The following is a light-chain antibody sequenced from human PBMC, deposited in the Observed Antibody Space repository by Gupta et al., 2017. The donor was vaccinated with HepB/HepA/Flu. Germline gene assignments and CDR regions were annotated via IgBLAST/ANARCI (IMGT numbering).Light chain of an antibody. CDR2: NVS. CDR1: SSDVGGYNH. J-gene: IGLJ2*01. Sequence: QSALPQPASVSGSPGQSITISCTGTSSDVGGYNHVSWYQQHPGKAPKLMIYNVSNRPSGISNRFSGSKSGNTASLTISGLQAEDEADYYCSSSTSSTTLLFGGGTKLTVL. V-gene: IGLV2-14*03. CDR3: SSSTSSTTLL.